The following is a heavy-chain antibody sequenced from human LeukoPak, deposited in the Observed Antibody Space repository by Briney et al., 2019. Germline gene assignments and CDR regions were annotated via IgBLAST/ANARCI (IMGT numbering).Heavy chain of an antibody. J-gene: IGHJ4*02. Sequence: SETLSLTCTVSGGSTSSSSYYWGWIRQPPGKGLEWIGSIYYSGSTYYTPSLKSRVTISVDTSKNQFSLKLSSVTAADTAVYYCASQYFLILSLYYFDYWGQGTLVTVSS. D-gene: IGHD3-3*01. V-gene: IGHV4-39*01. CDR2: IYYSGST. CDR3: ASQYFLILSLYYFDY. CDR1: GGSTSSSSYY.